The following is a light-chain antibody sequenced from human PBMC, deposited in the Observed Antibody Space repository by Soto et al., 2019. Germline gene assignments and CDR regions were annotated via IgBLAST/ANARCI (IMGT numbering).Light chain of an antibody. CDR1: QSVSSSY. CDR3: QQYGSSPWT. V-gene: IGKV3-20*01. Sequence: EIVLSQSPGTLSLSHGEGATLSCRASQSVSSSYLAWYQQKPGQAPRLLIYGASSRATGIPDRFSGSGSGTDFTLTISRLEPEDFAVYYCQQYGSSPWTFGQGTKVDIK. J-gene: IGKJ1*01. CDR2: GAS.